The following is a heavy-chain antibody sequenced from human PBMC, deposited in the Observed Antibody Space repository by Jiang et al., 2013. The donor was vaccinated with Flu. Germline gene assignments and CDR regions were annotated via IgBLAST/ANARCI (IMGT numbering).Heavy chain of an antibody. Sequence: LLKPSETLSLTCIVSSGPISGYYWSWIRQPPGRGLEWIGYKYYSGGSNYNYNPSLKSRVTISVDTSKNQISLHLTSVTAADTAVYYCTRLSCSYGSCYEAYWGPGLLVTVSS. D-gene: IGHD2-15*01. CDR1: SGPISGYY. V-gene: IGHV4-59*08. CDR3: TRLSCSYGSCYEAY. CDR2: KYYSGGSNY. J-gene: IGHJ4*02.